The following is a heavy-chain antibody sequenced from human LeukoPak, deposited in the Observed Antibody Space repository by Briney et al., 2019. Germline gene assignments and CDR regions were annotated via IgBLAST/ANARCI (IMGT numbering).Heavy chain of an antibody. CDR2: IYPGDFDI. D-gene: IGHD3-16*01. CDR1: GYSFTTYW. V-gene: IGHV5-51*01. CDR3: ARLALDGGNYFDY. J-gene: IGHJ4*02. Sequence: GESLKISCQASGYSFTTYWIGWARQMPGKGLEWMGIIYPGDFDIRYSPSFQGQVTFSTDKSISTAYLQWNSLKASDTAMYYCARLALDGGNYFDYWGQGTLVSVSS.